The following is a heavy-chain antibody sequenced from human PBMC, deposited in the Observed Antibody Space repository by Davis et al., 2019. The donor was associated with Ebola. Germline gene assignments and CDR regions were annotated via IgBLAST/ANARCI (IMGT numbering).Heavy chain of an antibody. V-gene: IGHV4-31*03. CDR2: IYYSGST. J-gene: IGHJ5*02. CDR1: GGSISSGGYY. CDR3: ARGSYGAWFDP. D-gene: IGHD3-10*01. Sequence: LRLSCTVSGGSISSGGYYWSWIRQHPGKGLEWIGYIYYSGSTYYNPSLKSRATISVDTSKNQFSLKLSSVTAADTAVYYCARGSYGAWFDPWGQGTLVTVSS.